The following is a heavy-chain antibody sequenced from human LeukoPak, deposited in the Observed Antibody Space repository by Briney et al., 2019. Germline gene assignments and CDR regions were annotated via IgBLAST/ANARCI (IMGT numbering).Heavy chain of an antibody. CDR2: IYYSGST. Sequence: PSETLSLTCTVSGGSISSYYWSWIRQPPGKGLEWIGYIYYSGSTNYNPPLKSRVTISVDTSKNQFSLKLSSVTAADTAVYYCASPVPPGIAAAGQGRYYYGMDVWGQGTTVTVSS. J-gene: IGHJ6*02. D-gene: IGHD6-13*01. CDR3: ASPVPPGIAAAGQGRYYYGMDV. CDR1: GGSISSYY. V-gene: IGHV4-59*01.